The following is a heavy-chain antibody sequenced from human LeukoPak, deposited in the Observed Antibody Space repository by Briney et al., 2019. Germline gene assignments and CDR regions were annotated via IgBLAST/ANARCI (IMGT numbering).Heavy chain of an antibody. V-gene: IGHV3-48*02. CDR3: TRGGSISIVH. J-gene: IGHJ4*02. D-gene: IGHD2/OR15-2a*01. Sequence: GGSLRLSCAASGFTFSSYSMNWVRQAPGKGLEGVSCITSSSSTIYYADSVKGRFTISRDNAKNSLYLQMNSLRDEDTAVYYCTRGGSISIVHWGQGTLVTVSS. CDR2: ITSSSSTI. CDR1: GFTFSSYS.